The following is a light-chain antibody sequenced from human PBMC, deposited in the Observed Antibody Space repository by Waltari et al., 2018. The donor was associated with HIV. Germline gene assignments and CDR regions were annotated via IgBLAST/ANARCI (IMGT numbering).Light chain of an antibody. Sequence: QSVLTQPPSASGTPGQRVTISCSGCRSNLGSNTVNWYQQLPGTAPKLLIYSNTQRPSGVPDRFSGSKSGTSASLAISGLQSEDEADYYCAAWDDSLNGWVFGGGTKLTVL. CDR1: RSNLGSNT. CDR3: AAWDDSLNGWV. CDR2: SNT. V-gene: IGLV1-44*01. J-gene: IGLJ3*02.